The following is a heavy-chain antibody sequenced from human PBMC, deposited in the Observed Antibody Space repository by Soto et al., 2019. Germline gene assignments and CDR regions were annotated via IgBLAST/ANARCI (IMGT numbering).Heavy chain of an antibody. J-gene: IGHJ6*02. Sequence: QVHLAQSGAEVKKPGASVRVSCKVTGYSLSEFSMHWVRQAPGKGLEWMGGFDPEDSKMTPAQKFQGRLTLTEDTSAETAYMELRSLRSEDTAVYYCVRVRRQGATWYNSYCMEVWGQGTPVTVSS. CDR1: GYSLSEFS. V-gene: IGHV1-24*01. D-gene: IGHD1-1*01. CDR3: VRVRRQGATWYNSYCMEV. CDR2: FDPEDSKM.